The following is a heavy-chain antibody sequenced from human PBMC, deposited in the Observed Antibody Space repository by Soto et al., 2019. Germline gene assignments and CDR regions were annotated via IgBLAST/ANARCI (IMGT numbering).Heavy chain of an antibody. J-gene: IGHJ6*02. Sequence: EVQLLESGGGLVQPGGSLRLSCAASGFTFSSYAMSWVRQAPGKGLEWVSAISGSGGSTYYADSVKGRFTISRDNSKNTLYLQMNSLRAEDTAVYYCAKEGYCTNGVCRAAMDVWGQGTTVTVSS. CDR1: GFTFSSYA. V-gene: IGHV3-23*01. CDR3: AKEGYCTNGVCRAAMDV. D-gene: IGHD2-8*01. CDR2: ISGSGGST.